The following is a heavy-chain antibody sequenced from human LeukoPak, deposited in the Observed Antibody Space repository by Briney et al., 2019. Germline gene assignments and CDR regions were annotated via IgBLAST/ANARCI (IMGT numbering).Heavy chain of an antibody. CDR1: GGSFSRNA. D-gene: IGHD2-2*02. CDR2: FIPILGIA. V-gene: IGHV1-69*04. J-gene: IGHJ6*02. CDR3: ARIQAVGVPVAIDAYYSYGMDV. Sequence: SVKVSCKASGGSFSRNAISWVRQAPGQGLEWMGRFIPILGIATYAQKFQGRVTITADSSTSTAYMELSSLRSEDTAVYYCARIQAVGVPVAIDAYYSYGMDVWGQGTAVTVSS.